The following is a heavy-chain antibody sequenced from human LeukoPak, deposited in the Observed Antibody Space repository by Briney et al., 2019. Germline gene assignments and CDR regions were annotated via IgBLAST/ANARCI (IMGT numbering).Heavy chain of an antibody. Sequence: GESLKISCKGSGYSVTNNWIGWVRQMPGRGLEWMGIIYPDDSDTRYSPSFQGQVTISADKSVSATYLQWSSLKASDTAMYYCARLQDSVDYWGQGTLVTVSS. V-gene: IGHV5-51*01. J-gene: IGHJ4*02. CDR2: IYPDDSDT. CDR3: ARLQDSVDY. CDR1: GYSVTNNW.